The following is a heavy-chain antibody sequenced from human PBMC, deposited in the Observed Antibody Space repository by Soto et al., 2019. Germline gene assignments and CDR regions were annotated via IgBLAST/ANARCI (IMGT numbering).Heavy chain of an antibody. D-gene: IGHD4-17*01. CDR1: GYTLTDLS. J-gene: IGHJ6*03. CDR2: IDPKDGET. CDR3: ARQVTTDYYYMDV. V-gene: IGHV1-24*01. Sequence: ASVKVSCKVSGYTLTDLSMQWVRQAPGKGLEWMGSIDPKDGETNYAQKFQGRVTITEDKSTSTAYMELSSLRSEDTAVYYCARQVTTDYYYMDVWGKGTTVTVSS.